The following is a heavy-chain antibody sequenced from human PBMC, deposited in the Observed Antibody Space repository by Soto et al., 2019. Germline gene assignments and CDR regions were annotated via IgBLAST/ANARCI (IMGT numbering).Heavy chain of an antibody. D-gene: IGHD6-13*01. CDR2: INPNSGGT. J-gene: IGHJ5*02. Sequence: ASVKVSCKASGYTFTGYYMHWVRQAPGQGLEWMGWINPNSGGTNYAQKFQGWVTMTRDTSISTAYMELSRLRSDDTAVYYCARGPYSSSWYWFDPWGQGPLVTVSS. CDR1: GYTFTGYY. V-gene: IGHV1-2*04. CDR3: ARGPYSSSWYWFDP.